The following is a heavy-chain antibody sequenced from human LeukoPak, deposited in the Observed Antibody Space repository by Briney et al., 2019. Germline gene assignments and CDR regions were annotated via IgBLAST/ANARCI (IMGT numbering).Heavy chain of an antibody. CDR1: GGSISSGGYY. V-gene: IGHV4-31*03. CDR2: IYYSGST. CDR3: ARVTTGMHAFDI. D-gene: IGHD1-1*01. Sequence: SQTLSLTCTVSGGSISSGGYYWSWIRQHPGKGLEWIRYIYYSGSTYYNPSLKSRVTISVDTSKNQFSLKLSSVTAADTAVYYCARVTTGMHAFDIWGQGTMVTVSS. J-gene: IGHJ3*02.